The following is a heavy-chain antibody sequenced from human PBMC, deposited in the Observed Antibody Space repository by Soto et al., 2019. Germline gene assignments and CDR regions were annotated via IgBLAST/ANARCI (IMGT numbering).Heavy chain of an antibody. V-gene: IGHV3-30*18. D-gene: IGHD5-12*01. CDR2: ISYDGSNK. Sequence: LSCAASGFTFSSYGMHLVRQAPGKGLEWVAVISYDGSNKYYADSVKGRFTISRDNSKNTLYLQMNSLRAEDTAVYYCAKDSPSGYTAYWGQGTLATVSS. CDR1: GFTFSSYG. CDR3: AKDSPSGYTAY. J-gene: IGHJ4*02.